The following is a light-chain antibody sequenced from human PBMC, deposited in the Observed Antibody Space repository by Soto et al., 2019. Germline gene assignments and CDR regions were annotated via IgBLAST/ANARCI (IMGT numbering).Light chain of an antibody. Sequence: QSALTQPRSVSGSPGQSVTISCIGASSDVGAYNYVSWYQRHPGKAPKRMIFYVSKRPSGVPDRFSGSKSGNTASLTISGLQAEDEADYYCCSYAGSYSWVFGGGTKVTVL. V-gene: IGLV2-11*01. CDR2: YVS. CDR3: CSYAGSYSWV. CDR1: SSDVGAYNY. J-gene: IGLJ3*02.